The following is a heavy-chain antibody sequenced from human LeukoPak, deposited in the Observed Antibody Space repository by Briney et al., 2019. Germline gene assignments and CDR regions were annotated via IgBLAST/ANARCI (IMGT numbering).Heavy chain of an antibody. CDR2: INPNSGGT. Sequence: RASVKVSCKASGYTYTGYYMHWVRQAPGQGLEWMGWINPNSGGTNYAQKFQGRVTMTRDTSISTAYVELSSLRSEDTAVYYCARGIVVVVAATNYYYYYMDVWGEGTTVTVSS. D-gene: IGHD2-15*01. CDR1: GYTYTGYY. V-gene: IGHV1-2*02. J-gene: IGHJ6*03. CDR3: ARGIVVVVAATNYYYYYMDV.